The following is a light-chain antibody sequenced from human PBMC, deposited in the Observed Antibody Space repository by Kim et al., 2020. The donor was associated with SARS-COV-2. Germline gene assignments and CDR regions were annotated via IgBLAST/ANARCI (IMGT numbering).Light chain of an antibody. J-gene: IGKJ4*01. V-gene: IGKV3-15*01. Sequence: EIVMTQSPAALSVSPGERATLSCRASQRVSTNLAWYQQKPGQAPRLLIYGASTRATDIPARFSGSGSGTEFSLTISSLQSEDFAVYFCQQYNKWPLTFGGGTKVDIK. CDR1: QRVSTN. CDR3: QQYNKWPLT. CDR2: GAS.